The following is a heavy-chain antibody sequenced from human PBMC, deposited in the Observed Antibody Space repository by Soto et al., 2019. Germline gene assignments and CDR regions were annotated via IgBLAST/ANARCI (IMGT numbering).Heavy chain of an antibody. V-gene: IGHV4-59*01. J-gene: IGHJ4*02. CDR2: IYYSGST. CDR1: GGSISTYY. D-gene: IGHD7-27*01. Sequence: KPSETLSLTCTVSGGSISTYYWDWIRQPPGKGLEWLGYIYYSGSTDDNPSLKSRVTISVDTSKNQFSLKLNSVTAADTAVYYCARACFGELGYWGQGALVTVSS. CDR3: ARACFGELGY.